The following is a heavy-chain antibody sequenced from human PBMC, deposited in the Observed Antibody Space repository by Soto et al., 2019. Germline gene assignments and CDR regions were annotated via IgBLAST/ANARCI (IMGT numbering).Heavy chain of an antibody. CDR1: GFTFSTYW. D-gene: IGHD1-26*01. Sequence: GSPRLSCVVSGFTFSTYWMSWVRQAPGKGLEWVANIKEDGSEKYYLDSVKGRFTIYRDNAKNSLYLQMNSLRAEDTAVYYCARDKVVGPTTLDYWGQGTLVTVSS. V-gene: IGHV3-7*03. CDR2: IKEDGSEK. CDR3: ARDKVVGPTTLDY. J-gene: IGHJ4*02.